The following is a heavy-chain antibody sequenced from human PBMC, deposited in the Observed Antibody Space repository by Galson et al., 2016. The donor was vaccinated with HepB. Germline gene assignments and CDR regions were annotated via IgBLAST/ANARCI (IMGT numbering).Heavy chain of an antibody. J-gene: IGHJ4*02. Sequence: SLRLSCAVSGLSFNRDAMHWVRQAPGKGLEWVSGISYDGKSDYYADSVKGRFTISRDNSKSTLYLQMYSLRPEDTAVYHCVRGHGFFDYWGQGTQVTVSS. D-gene: IGHD6-25*01. CDR1: GLSFNRDA. V-gene: IGHV3-30*03. CDR2: ISYDGKSD. CDR3: VRGHGFFDY.